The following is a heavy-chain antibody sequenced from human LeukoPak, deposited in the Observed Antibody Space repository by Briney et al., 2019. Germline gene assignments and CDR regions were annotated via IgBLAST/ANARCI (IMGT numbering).Heavy chain of an antibody. Sequence: GGSLRRSCAASGFTFSSYAMSWVRQAPGKGLEWVSYITSGGSTIYYADSVKGRFTISRDNTKNSLYLQMSSLRVEDTAVYYCARDLQVASCGDDCYPHWYFDLWGRGTLVTVSS. CDR1: GFTFSSYA. CDR3: ARDLQVASCGDDCYPHWYFDL. D-gene: IGHD2-21*02. V-gene: IGHV3-48*04. CDR2: ITSGGSTI. J-gene: IGHJ2*01.